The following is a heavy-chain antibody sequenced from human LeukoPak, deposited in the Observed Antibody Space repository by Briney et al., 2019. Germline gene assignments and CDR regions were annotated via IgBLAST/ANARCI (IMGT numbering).Heavy chain of an antibody. CDR1: GFTFSDYY. J-gene: IGHJ5*02. V-gene: IGHV3-11*05. CDR3: AKANGGIRYFDWYNWFDP. CDR2: ISSSSSYT. Sequence: PGGSLRLSCAASGFTFSDYYMSWIRQAPGKGLEWVSYISSSSSYTNYADSVKGRFTISRDNAKNSLYLQMNSLRAEDTAVYYCAKANGGIRYFDWYNWFDPWGQGTLVTVSS. D-gene: IGHD3-9*01.